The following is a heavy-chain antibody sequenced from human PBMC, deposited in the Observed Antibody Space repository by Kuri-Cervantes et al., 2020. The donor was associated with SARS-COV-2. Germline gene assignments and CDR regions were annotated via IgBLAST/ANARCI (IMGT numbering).Heavy chain of an antibody. V-gene: IGHV1-69*04. D-gene: IGHD2-2*02. J-gene: IGHJ3*02. CDR3: ASPETLRPHCSSTSCYTDDAFDI. CDR1: GGTFSSYA. CDR2: IVPIVGRP. Sequence: SVKVSCKASGGTFSSYAISWVRQAPGQGLQWMGRIVPIVGRPDYAPKFQGRVTITADSSTSTAYMELNSLTSDDAGVYYCASPETLRPHCSSTSCYTDDAFDIWGQGTMVTVSS.